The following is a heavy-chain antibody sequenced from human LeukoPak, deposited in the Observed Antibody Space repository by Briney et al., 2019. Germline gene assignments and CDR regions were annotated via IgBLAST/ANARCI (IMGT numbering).Heavy chain of an antibody. V-gene: IGHV3-48*03. CDR2: ISSSGTII. D-gene: IGHD3-10*01. Sequence: PGGSLRLSCAASGFTFSSHDMNWVRLAPGKGLEWVSYISSSGTIIYYADSVKGRFTISRDNTKNSLYLQMNNLRAEDAAVYYCARDVLLWSGELGDAFDIWGQGTMVTVSS. J-gene: IGHJ3*02. CDR3: ARDVLLWSGELGDAFDI. CDR1: GFTFSSHD.